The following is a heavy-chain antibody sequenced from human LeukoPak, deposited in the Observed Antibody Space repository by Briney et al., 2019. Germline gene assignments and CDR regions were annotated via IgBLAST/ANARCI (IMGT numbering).Heavy chain of an antibody. D-gene: IGHD3-22*01. CDR2: ISGSGGST. V-gene: IGHV3-23*01. Sequence: GGSLRLSCAASGFTFSSYGMSWVRQAPGKGLEWVSAISGSGGSTYYADSVKGRFTISRDNSKNTLYLQMNSLRAEDTAVYYCAKGRGYYDSSGYYHYGGAFDIWGQGTMVTVSS. CDR3: AKGRGYYDSSGYYHYGGAFDI. CDR1: GFTFSSYG. J-gene: IGHJ3*02.